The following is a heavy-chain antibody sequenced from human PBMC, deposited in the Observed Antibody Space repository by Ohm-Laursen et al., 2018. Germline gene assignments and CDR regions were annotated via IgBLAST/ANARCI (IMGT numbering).Heavy chain of an antibody. J-gene: IGHJ6*02. CDR2: IIPVFGTP. V-gene: IGHV1-69*01. CDR1: GGTFSNYA. Sequence: SSVKVSCKTSGGTFSNYATSWVRQAPGQGLEWMGGIIPVFGTPKYAQRFQGRVTMTAGESPITAYMELSSLRSDDTAVYYCARDRSPTPSIVVVPSAIYGLDVWGQGTTVTVSS. D-gene: IGHD2-2*01. CDR3: ARDRSPTPSIVVVPSAIYGLDV.